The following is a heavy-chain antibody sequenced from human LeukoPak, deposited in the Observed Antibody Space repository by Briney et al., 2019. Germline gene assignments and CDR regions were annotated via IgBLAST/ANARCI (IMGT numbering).Heavy chain of an antibody. CDR1: VGTFSSYA. CDR2: IIPIFGTA. V-gene: IGHV1-69*05. CDR3: ARGGVWFGPFDY. D-gene: IGHD3-10*01. J-gene: IGHJ4*02. Sequence: SVKVSCKASVGTFSSYAISWVRQAPGQGLEWMGRIIPIFGTANYAQKFQGRVTITTDESTSTAYMELSSLRSEDTAVYYCARGGVWFGPFDYWGQGTLVTVSS.